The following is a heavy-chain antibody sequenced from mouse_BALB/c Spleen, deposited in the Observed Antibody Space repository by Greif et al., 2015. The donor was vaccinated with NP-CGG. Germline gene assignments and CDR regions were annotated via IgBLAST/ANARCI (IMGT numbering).Heavy chain of an antibody. CDR1: GYAFSSSW. CDR2: IYPGDGDT. V-gene: IGHV1-82*01. CDR3: AREGYYYAMDY. J-gene: IGHJ4*01. Sequence: VQLQQSGPELVKPGASVKISCKASGYAFSSSWMNWVKQRPGQGLEWIGRIYPGDGDTNYNGKFKGKATLTADKSSSTAYMQLSSLTSVDSAVYFCAREGYYYAMDYWGQGTSVTVSS. D-gene: IGHD2-2*01.